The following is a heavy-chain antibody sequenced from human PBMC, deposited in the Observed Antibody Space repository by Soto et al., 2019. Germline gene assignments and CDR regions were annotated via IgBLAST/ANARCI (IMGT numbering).Heavy chain of an antibody. CDR3: VRDWYYDILTGYSPWYFDY. CDR2: IKQDGSEK. D-gene: IGHD3-9*01. V-gene: IGHV3-7*04. J-gene: IGHJ4*02. CDR1: GFTFSSYW. Sequence: GGSLRLSCAASGFTFSSYWMIWVRQAPGKGLEWVANIKQDGSEKYYVDSVKGRFTISRDNAKNSLYLQMNSLRAEDTAVYYCVRDWYYDILTGYSPWYFDYWGQGTLVTVSS.